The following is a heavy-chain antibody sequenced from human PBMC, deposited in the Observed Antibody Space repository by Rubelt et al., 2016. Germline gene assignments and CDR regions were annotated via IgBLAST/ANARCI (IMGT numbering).Heavy chain of an antibody. CDR1: GFTFSSYW. CDR3: ARVYGSGSSFYYSYGMDL. D-gene: IGHD3-10*01. Sequence: CAASGFTFSSYWMHWVRQAPGKGLVWVSRINSDGSSTSYADSVKGRFTISRDNAKNTLYLQMNSLRAEDTAVYYCARVYGSGSSFYYSYGMDLWGQGTTVTVSS. J-gene: IGHJ6*02. V-gene: IGHV3-74*01. CDR2: INSDGSST.